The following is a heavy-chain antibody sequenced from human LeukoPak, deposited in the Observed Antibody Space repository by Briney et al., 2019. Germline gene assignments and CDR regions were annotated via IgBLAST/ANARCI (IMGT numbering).Heavy chain of an antibody. CDR1: GYTFTSYL. D-gene: IGHD6-19*01. CDR3: ARLGGTRRYYYGLDV. V-gene: IGHV5-10-1*01. J-gene: IGHJ6*04. Sequence: GESLKISCKASGYTFTSYLIGWVRQMPGRGLEWMGRIDPSETYIDYNPSFRGHVTFSTDKSITTAYLQWSNLTAADTAIYYCARLGGTRRYYYGLDVWGKGTTVTVSS. CDR2: IDPSETYI.